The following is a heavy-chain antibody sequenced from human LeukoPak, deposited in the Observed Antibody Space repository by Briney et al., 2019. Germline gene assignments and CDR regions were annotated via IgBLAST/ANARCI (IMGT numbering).Heavy chain of an antibody. CDR3: ARAPGIVGTTPFGNY. D-gene: IGHD1-26*01. CDR1: GGSVSSGSYY. J-gene: IGHJ4*02. V-gene: IGHV4-61*03. Sequence: SEALSLTCSVFGGSVSSGSYYWSWIRQSPGKGLEWIGCIYYSGSTNYNPSLRGRVAMSIDTSKNHFSLRLISVTAADTAIYYCARAPGIVGTTPFGNYWGRGTLVTVSS. CDR2: IYYSGST.